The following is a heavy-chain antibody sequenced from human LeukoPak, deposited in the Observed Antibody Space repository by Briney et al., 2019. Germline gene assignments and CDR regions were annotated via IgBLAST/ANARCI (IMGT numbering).Heavy chain of an antibody. CDR1: GGSFSGYY. CDR3: ARLVATMFPAAPPDY. J-gene: IGHJ4*02. CDR2: INHSGST. D-gene: IGHD5-12*01. Sequence: SETLSLTCAVYGGSFSGYYWSWIRQPPGKGLEWIGEINHSGSTNYNPSLKSRVTISVDTSKNQFSLKLSSVTAADTAVYYCARLVATMFPAAPPDYWGQGTLVTVSS. V-gene: IGHV4-34*01.